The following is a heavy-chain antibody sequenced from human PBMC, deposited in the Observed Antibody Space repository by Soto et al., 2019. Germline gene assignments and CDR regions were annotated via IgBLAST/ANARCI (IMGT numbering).Heavy chain of an antibody. V-gene: IGHV3-30-3*02. CDR2: VSYDGGTK. J-gene: IGHJ6*02. CDR3: AKLHGFNYYYAMDV. CDR1: GFTFSSYA. Sequence: QAQLVESGGGVVQPGRSLRLSCAASGFTFSSYAMHWVRQAPGKGLEWVAAVSYDGGTKYYADSVKGRFTISRDKSKNTLYLQMNSLRAEDTAVYYCAKLHGFNYYYAMDVWGQGTTVTVSS.